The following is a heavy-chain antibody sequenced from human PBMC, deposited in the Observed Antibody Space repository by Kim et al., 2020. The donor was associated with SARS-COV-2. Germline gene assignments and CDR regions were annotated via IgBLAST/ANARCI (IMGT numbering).Heavy chain of an antibody. CDR2: ISAYNGNT. CDR1: GYTFTSYG. Sequence: ASVKVSCKASGYTFTSYGISWVRQAPGQGLEWMGWISAYNGNTNYAQKLQGRVTMTTDTSTSTAYMELRSLRSDDTAVYYCATQISSGYRNDAFDIWGQGTMVTVSS. V-gene: IGHV1-18*04. J-gene: IGHJ3*02. D-gene: IGHD3-22*01. CDR3: ATQISSGYRNDAFDI.